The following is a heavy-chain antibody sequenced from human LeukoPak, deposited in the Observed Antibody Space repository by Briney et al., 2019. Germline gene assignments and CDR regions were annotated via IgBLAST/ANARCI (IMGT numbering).Heavy chain of an antibody. CDR1: GFTFSSYS. V-gene: IGHV3-21*01. CDR3: ARGEYGSGSYHIDY. Sequence: PGGSLRLSCAASGFTFSSYSMNWVRQAPGKGLEWVSSISGSSTYIYYADSVKGRFTISRDNAKNSLYLQMNSLRAEDTAVYYCARGEYGSGSYHIDYWGQGTLVTVSS. J-gene: IGHJ4*02. D-gene: IGHD3-10*01. CDR2: ISGSSTYI.